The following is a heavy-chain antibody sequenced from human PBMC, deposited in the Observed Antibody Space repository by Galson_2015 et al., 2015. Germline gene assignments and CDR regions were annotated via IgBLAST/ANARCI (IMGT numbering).Heavy chain of an antibody. D-gene: IGHD3-22*01. CDR2: ISWNTGSI. J-gene: IGHJ4*02. CDR1: GFTFDDFA. Sequence: ALRLACAASGFTFDDFAMHWVRHAPGKGLEWVSDISWNTGSIGYVDSVKGRFTISSATPKNSLYLQMNSLRVEDAAVYYCARVVVIIAGGMCFDNWGQGTLVTVSS. CDR3: ARVVVIIAGGMCFDN. V-gene: IGHV3-9*01.